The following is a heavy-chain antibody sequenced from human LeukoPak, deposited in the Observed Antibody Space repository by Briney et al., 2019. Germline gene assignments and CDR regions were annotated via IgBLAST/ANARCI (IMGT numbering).Heavy chain of an antibody. CDR3: ARVSSKPPHIWFDP. D-gene: IGHD4-11*01. J-gene: IGHJ5*02. V-gene: IGHV4-59*01. CDR1: GGSTSSYY. Sequence: SETLSLTRTVSGGSTSSYYWSWIRQPPGKGLEWIGYIYYSGSTNYNPSLKSRVTISVDTSKNQFSLKLSSVTAADTAVYYCARVSSKPPHIWFDPWGQGTLVTVSS. CDR2: IYYSGST.